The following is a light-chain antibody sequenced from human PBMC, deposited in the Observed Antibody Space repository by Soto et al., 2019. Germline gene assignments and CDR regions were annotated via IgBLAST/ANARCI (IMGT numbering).Light chain of an antibody. V-gene: IGKV1-27*01. CDR2: AAS. J-gene: IGKJ3*01. CDR3: QKYSSVPV. Sequence: DIQMTQSPMSLSASVGDRVTITCRASQDIRNFVAWYQQKPGQAPKLLIYAASTLQSGVPSRVSGSGSGTDFTLTINSLQPEDVATYSCQKYSSVPVFGPGTKVESK. CDR1: QDIRNF.